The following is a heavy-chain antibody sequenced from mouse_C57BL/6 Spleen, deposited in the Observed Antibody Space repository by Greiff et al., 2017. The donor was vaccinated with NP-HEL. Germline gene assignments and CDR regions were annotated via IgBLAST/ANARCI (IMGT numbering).Heavy chain of an antibody. D-gene: IGHD1-3*01. CDR1: GYAFSSSW. V-gene: IGHV1-82*01. J-gene: IGHJ4*01. Sequence: VQRVESGPELVKPGASVKISCKASGYAFSSSWMNWVKQRPGKGLEWIGRIYPGDGDTNYNGKFKGKATLTADKSSSTAYMQLSSLTSEDSAVYFCARITLYAMDYWGQGTSVTVSS. CDR3: ARITLYAMDY. CDR2: IYPGDGDT.